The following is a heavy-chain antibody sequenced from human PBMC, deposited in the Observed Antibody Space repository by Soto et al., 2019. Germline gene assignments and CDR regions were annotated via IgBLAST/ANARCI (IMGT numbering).Heavy chain of an antibody. J-gene: IGHJ5*02. Sequence: ASVKVFCKTSDYTFTNDGITWVRRALGEGLGWRGWISGYNGHTNYAQKVQGRVTMTTYTSTSTAYMDLRSLRSDDTAVVYCARSPAAACTIWLDPWGQGTLVTVSS. CDR3: ARSPAAACTIWLDP. CDR1: DYTFTNDG. CDR2: ISGYNGHT. D-gene: IGHD2-8*01. V-gene: IGHV1-18*04.